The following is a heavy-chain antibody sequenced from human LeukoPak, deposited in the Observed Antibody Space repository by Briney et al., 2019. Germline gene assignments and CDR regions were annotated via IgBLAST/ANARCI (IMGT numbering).Heavy chain of an antibody. Sequence: SQTLSLTCTVSGGSISSGSYYWSWIRQPAGKGLEWIGRIYTSGSTNYNPSLKSRVTISVDTSKNQFSLKLSSVTAADTAVYYCARGKLELDYWGQGTLVTVSS. V-gene: IGHV4-61*02. CDR2: IYTSGST. CDR1: GGSISSGSYY. D-gene: IGHD1-1*01. CDR3: ARGKLELDY. J-gene: IGHJ4*02.